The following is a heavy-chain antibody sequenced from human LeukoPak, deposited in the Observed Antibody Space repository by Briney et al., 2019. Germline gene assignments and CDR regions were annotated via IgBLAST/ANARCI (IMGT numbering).Heavy chain of an antibody. CDR2: IGTAGDT. J-gene: IGHJ6*02. V-gene: IGHV3-13*01. D-gene: IGHD2-2*01. CDR1: GFTFSSYD. CDR3: ARGAPEVGDYYYYGMDV. Sequence: GGSLRLSCAASGFTFSSYDMHWVRQATGKGLEWVSAIGTAGDTYYPGSVKGRFTISRENAKNSLYLQMNSLRAGDTAVYYCARGAPEVGDYYYYGMDVWGQGNPGHRLL.